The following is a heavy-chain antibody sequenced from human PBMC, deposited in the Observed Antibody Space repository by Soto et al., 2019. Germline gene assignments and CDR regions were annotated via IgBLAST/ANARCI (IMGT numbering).Heavy chain of an antibody. V-gene: IGHV4-59*01. J-gene: IGHJ6*02. CDR1: GGSISSYY. D-gene: IGHD2-2*01. CDR3: ARESSYCSSTSCYSSYYGMDV. Sequence: NPSETLSLTCTVSGGSISSYYWSWIRQPPGKGLEWIGYIYYSGSTNYNPSLKSRVTISVDTSKNQFSLKLSSVTAADTAVYYCARESSYCSSTSCYSSYYGMDVWGQGTTVTVSS. CDR2: IYYSGST.